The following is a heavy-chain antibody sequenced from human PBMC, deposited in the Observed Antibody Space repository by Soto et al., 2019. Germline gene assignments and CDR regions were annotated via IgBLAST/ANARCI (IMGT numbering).Heavy chain of an antibody. V-gene: IGHV1-8*01. J-gene: IGHJ5*02. Sequence: QVQLVQSGAEVKKPGASVKVSCKASGYTFTSYDINWVRQATGQGLEWMGWMNPNRGNTGYAQKFQGRVTMTRNTSISTAYMELTSLRSEDTAVYYCAAISTSAGWFDPWGQGTLVTVSS. CDR3: AAISTSAGWFDP. CDR1: GYTFTSYD. D-gene: IGHD2-2*01. CDR2: MNPNRGNT.